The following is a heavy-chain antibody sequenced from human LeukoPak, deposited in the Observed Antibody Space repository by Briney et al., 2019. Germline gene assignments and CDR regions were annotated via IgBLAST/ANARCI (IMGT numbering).Heavy chain of an antibody. V-gene: IGHV4-30-2*01. D-gene: IGHD6-6*01. J-gene: IGHJ6*03. Sequence: SETLSLTCAVSGGSISSGGYSWSWIRQPPGKGLEWIGYIYHSGSTYYNPSLKSRVTISVDRSKNQFSLKLSSVTAADTAVYYCARLPRGSSPDYFYYYMDVWGKGIMVTVSS. CDR1: GGSISSGGYS. CDR3: ARLPRGSSPDYFYYYMDV. CDR2: IYHSGST.